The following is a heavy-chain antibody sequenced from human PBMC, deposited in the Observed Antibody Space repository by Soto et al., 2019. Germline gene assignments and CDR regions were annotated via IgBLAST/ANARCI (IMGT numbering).Heavy chain of an antibody. J-gene: IGHJ4*02. V-gene: IGHV1-3*05. CDR2: INAGNGNT. Sequence: QVQLVQSGAEEKKPGASVKVSCKASGHTFTSYAMHWVRQAPGQRLEWMGWINAGNGNTKYSQKSQGRVTITRDTSASTAYMELSSLRSEDTAVYYCARSIVVVTALDYWGQGTLVTVSS. CDR1: GHTFTSYA. D-gene: IGHD2-21*02. CDR3: ARSIVVVTALDY.